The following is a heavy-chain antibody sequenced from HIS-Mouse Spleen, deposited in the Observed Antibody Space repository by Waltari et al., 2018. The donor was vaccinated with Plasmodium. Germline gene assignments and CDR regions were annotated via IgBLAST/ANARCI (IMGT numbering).Heavy chain of an antibody. J-gene: IGHJ4*02. CDR3: AKSSKGTVDLWDY. D-gene: IGHD2-21*01. CDR2: ISGSGGST. CDR1: GYTFTGYY. Sequence: VQLVQSGAEVKKPGASVKVSCKASGYTFTGYYMHWVRQAPGQGTEWCSAISGSGGSTYYADSGKGRFTISRDNSKNTLYLQMNSLRAEDTAVYYCAKSSKGTVDLWDYWGQGTLVTVSS. V-gene: IGHV3-23*04.